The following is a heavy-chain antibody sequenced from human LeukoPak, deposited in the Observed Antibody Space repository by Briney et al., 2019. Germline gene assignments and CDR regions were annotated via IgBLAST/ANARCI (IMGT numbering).Heavy chain of an antibody. D-gene: IGHD3-22*01. CDR3: ARVAAVTMIVVAHFDY. V-gene: IGHV3-23*01. CDR2: ISGSGGST. J-gene: IGHJ4*02. CDR1: GFTFGTYA. Sequence: GGSLRLSCAASGFTFGTYAMSWVRQTPGKGLEWISAISGSGGSTYYADSVKGRFTISRDNSKNTLYLQMNSLRAEDTAVYYCARVAAVTMIVVAHFDYWGQGTLVTVSS.